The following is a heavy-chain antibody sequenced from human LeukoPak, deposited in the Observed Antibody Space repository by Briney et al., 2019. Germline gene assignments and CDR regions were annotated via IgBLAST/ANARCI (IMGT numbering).Heavy chain of an antibody. CDR3: AREDLRGYSYGFDY. Sequence: ASVKVSCKASGYTFTSYAMKWVRQAPGQGVEWMGWINTNTGNATYAQGFTGRFVFSLDTSVSTAYLQISSLKAEDTAVYYCAREDLRGYSYGFDYWGQGTLVTVSS. CDR2: INTNTGNA. D-gene: IGHD5-18*01. CDR1: GYTFTSYA. V-gene: IGHV7-4-1*02. J-gene: IGHJ4*02.